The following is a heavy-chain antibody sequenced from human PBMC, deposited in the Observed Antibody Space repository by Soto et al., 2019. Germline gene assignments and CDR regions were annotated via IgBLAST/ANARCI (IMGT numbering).Heavy chain of an antibody. CDR2: IYYSGST. V-gene: IGHV4-31*03. CDR1: GGSISSGGYY. J-gene: IGHJ5*02. Sequence: QVQLQESGPGLVKPSQSLSLTCTVSGGSISSGGYYWSWIRQHPGKGLEWIGYIYYSGSTYYNPSLKSRFTISVATSKNKSSLKLSSVTAADTAVYYCARVSPRYNWFDPWGQGTLVTVSS. CDR3: ARVSPRYNWFDP.